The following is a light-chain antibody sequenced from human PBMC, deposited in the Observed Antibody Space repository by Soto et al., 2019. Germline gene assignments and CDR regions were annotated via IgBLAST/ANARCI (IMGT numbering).Light chain of an antibody. CDR1: NSNIGNNF. Sequence: QSVLTQPPSVSAAPGQRVTISCSGGNSNIGNNFVSWYQVIPGTAPKLLIYDNNKRPSGTPDRFSGSKSATSATLGITGLQTGDKADYYCGTWDDSLSNEFVFGAGTKLTVL. J-gene: IGLJ2*01. CDR2: DNN. CDR3: GTWDDSLSNEFV. V-gene: IGLV1-51*01.